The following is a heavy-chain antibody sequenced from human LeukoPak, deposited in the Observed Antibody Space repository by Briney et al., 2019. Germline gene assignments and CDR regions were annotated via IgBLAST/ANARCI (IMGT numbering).Heavy chain of an antibody. Sequence: PSETLSLTCSVSGGSISSSSYYWGWIRQPPGKGLEWIGSIYYSGSTYYNPSLKSRVTISVDTSKNQFSLKLSSVTAADTAVYYCARFNSGSYQHYFDYWGQGTLVTVSS. CDR2: IYYSGST. V-gene: IGHV4-39*07. D-gene: IGHD1-26*01. J-gene: IGHJ4*02. CDR1: GGSISSSSYY. CDR3: ARFNSGSYQHYFDY.